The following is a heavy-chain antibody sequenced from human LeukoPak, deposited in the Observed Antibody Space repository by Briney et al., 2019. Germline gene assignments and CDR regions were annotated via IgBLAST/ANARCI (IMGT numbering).Heavy chain of an antibody. J-gene: IGHJ4*02. CDR1: GGSISSGSYY. CDR3: AYHTSPSY. D-gene: IGHD1-26*01. CDR2: IYTSGST. V-gene: IGHV4-61*02. Sequence: SETLSLTCTVSGGSISSGSYYWSWIRQPAGKGLEWIGRIYTSGSTNYNPSLKSRVTISVDTSKNQFSLKVHSVTAADTAVYYCAYHTSPSYWGQGTLVTVSS.